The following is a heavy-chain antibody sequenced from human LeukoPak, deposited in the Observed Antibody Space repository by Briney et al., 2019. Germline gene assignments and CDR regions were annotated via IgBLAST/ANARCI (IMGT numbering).Heavy chain of an antibody. CDR1: GGSFSGFY. V-gene: IGHV4-34*01. Sequence: SETLSLTCAVYGGSFSGFYWSWIRQSPEKGLEWIGEINHVGVTNNNPSLKSRVTMSVDTSKKQFSLNLTSVTAADTAVYYCARLPYGSGYWLHREGRDVWGKGTTVTISS. D-gene: IGHD3-10*01. J-gene: IGHJ6*04. CDR2: INHVGVT. CDR3: ARLPYGSGYWLHREGRDV.